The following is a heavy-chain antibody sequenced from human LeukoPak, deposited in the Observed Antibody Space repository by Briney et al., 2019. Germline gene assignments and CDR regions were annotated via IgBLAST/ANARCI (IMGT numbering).Heavy chain of an antibody. CDR3: ARVVVGATSDY. J-gene: IGHJ4*02. CDR2: IWYDGSNK. V-gene: IGHV3-33*01. CDR1: GFTFSSNG. D-gene: IGHD1-26*01. Sequence: GGSLRLSCVASGFTFSSNGMHWVRQAPGKGLEWVAVIWYDGSNKYYADSVKGRFTISRDNAKNSLYLQMNSLRAEDTAVYYCARVVVGATSDYWGQGTLVTVSS.